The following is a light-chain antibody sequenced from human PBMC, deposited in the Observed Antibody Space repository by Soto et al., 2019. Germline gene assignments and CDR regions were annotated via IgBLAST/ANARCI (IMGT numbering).Light chain of an antibody. CDR3: QQYNNWSYT. J-gene: IGKJ2*01. CDR1: QSVSSN. Sequence: EIVMTQSPATLSVSPGERATLSCRAGQSVSSNLAWYQQKPGQAPRLLIYGASTRATGIPARFSGSGSGTEFTLTISSLQSEDFAVYYCQQYNNWSYTFGQGTKLEIK. V-gene: IGKV3-15*01. CDR2: GAS.